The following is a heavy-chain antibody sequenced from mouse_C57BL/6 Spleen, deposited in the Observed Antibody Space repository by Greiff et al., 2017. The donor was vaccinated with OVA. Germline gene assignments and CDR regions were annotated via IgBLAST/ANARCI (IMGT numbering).Heavy chain of an antibody. V-gene: IGHV1-50*01. CDR1: GYTFTSYW. CDR3: ARRTDYYAMDY. CDR2: IDPSDSYT. Sequence: QVQLQQPGAELVKPGASVKLSCKASGYTFTSYWMQWVKQRPGQGLEWIGEIDPSDSYTNYNQKFKGKAPLTLDPSSSTAYMQLSSLTSEDSAVYYCARRTDYYAMDYWGQGTSVTVSS. J-gene: IGHJ4*01.